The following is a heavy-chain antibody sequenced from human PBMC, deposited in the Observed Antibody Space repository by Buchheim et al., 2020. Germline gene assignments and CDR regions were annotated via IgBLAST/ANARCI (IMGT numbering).Heavy chain of an antibody. V-gene: IGHV3-30*18. CDR3: AKDLYYYGSGSSRAGY. D-gene: IGHD3-10*01. CDR1: GFTFSSYG. J-gene: IGHJ4*02. CDR2: ISYDGSNK. Sequence: QVQLVESGGGVVQPGRSLRLSCAASGFTFSSYGMHWVRQAPGKGLEWVAVISYDGSNKYYADSVKGRFTISRDNSKNTLYLQMNSLRAEDTAVYYCAKDLYYYGSGSSRAGYWGQGTL.